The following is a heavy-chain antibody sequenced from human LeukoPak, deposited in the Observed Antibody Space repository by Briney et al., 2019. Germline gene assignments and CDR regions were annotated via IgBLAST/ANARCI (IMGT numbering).Heavy chain of an antibody. Sequence: PSETLSLTCTVSGGSISSNSYYWGWTRQPPGKGLEWIGSIYYSGSTYYNPSLNIRVTISVDTSKNQFSLKLSSVTAADTAVYYCARGAYYDSSGYRDAFDIWGQGTMVTVSS. CDR2: IYYSGST. J-gene: IGHJ3*02. CDR1: GGSISSNSYY. V-gene: IGHV4-39*07. CDR3: ARGAYYDSSGYRDAFDI. D-gene: IGHD3-22*01.